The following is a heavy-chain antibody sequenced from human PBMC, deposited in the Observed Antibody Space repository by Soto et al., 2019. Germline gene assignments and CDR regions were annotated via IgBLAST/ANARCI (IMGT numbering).Heavy chain of an antibody. CDR1: GGSVSSGSYY. V-gene: IGHV4-61*01. D-gene: IGHD2-15*01. Sequence: SETLSLTCTVSGGSVSSGSYYWSWIRQPPGKGLEWIGYIYYSGSTNYNPSLKSRVTISVDTSKNQFSLKLSSVTAADTAVYYCARPIGGYCSGGSCYTGDAFDIWGQGTMVTVSS. J-gene: IGHJ3*02. CDR2: IYYSGST. CDR3: ARPIGGYCSGGSCYTGDAFDI.